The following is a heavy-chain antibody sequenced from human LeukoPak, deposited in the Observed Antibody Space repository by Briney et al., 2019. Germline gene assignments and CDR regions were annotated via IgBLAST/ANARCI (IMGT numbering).Heavy chain of an antibody. CDR2: IYHSGST. CDR3: ARLGYCSSTSCDRHWFDP. CDR1: GGSISSGGYY. J-gene: IGHJ5*02. D-gene: IGHD2-2*03. V-gene: IGHV4-30-2*01. Sequence: SQTLSLTCTVSGGSISSGGYYWSWIRQPPGKGLEWIGYIYHSGSTYYNPSLKSRVTISVDRSKNQFSLKLSSVTAADTAVYYCARLGYCSSTSCDRHWFDPWGQGTLVTVSS.